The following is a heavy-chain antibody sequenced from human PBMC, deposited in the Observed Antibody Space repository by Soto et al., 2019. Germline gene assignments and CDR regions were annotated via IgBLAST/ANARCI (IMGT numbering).Heavy chain of an antibody. CDR3: ARVWVRRITHSVPRWFDH. D-gene: IGHD1-26*01. J-gene: IGHJ5*02. CDR2: ISSSGSTI. Sequence: PGGSLRLSCAASGFTFSSYEMNWVRQAPGKGLEWVSYISSSGSTIYYADSVKGRFTISRDNAKNSLYLQMNSLRAEDTAVYYCARVWVRRITHSVPRWFDHWAQGTLVTVSP. V-gene: IGHV3-48*03. CDR1: GFTFSSYE.